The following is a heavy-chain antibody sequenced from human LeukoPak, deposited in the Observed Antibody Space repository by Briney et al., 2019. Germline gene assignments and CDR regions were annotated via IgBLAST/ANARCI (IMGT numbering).Heavy chain of an antibody. J-gene: IGHJ2*01. CDR1: GGPISSYY. Sequence: SETLSLTCTVSGGPISSYYWSWIRQSPGKGLEWIAYVYYNGNKDYNPSLKGRVTISQDTSKNRISLKLSSVTAADTALYYCAREGLRGGAFHYWYFDLWGRGTLVTVSS. CDR3: AREGLRGGAFHYWYFDL. V-gene: IGHV4-59*01. D-gene: IGHD1-26*01. CDR2: VYYNGNK.